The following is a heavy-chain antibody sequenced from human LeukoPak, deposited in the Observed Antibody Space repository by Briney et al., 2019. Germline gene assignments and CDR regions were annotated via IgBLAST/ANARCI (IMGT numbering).Heavy chain of an antibody. D-gene: IGHD5-18*01. CDR3: ARTVWLQGSRFDY. Sequence: SVKVSCKASGGTFSSCAISWVRQAPGQGLEWMGRIIPIFGTANYAQKFQGRVTITTDESTSTAYMELSSLRSEDTAVYYCARTVWLQGSRFDYWGQGTLVTVSS. CDR1: GGTFSSCA. J-gene: IGHJ4*02. CDR2: IIPIFGTA. V-gene: IGHV1-69*05.